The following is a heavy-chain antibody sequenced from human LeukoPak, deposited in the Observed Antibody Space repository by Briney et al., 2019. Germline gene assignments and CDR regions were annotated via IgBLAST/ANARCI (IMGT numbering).Heavy chain of an antibody. Sequence: GSLRLSCAASGFTFSNFAMMWVRQAPGKGLEWVSSITGDYATYSADPAKGRFTTSRDNSKNIVYLQMDSLRDDDTAVYYCAKGAASGLVDWFDPWGQGTLVTVSS. V-gene: IGHV3-23*01. CDR3: AKGAASGLVDWFDP. CDR1: GFTFSNFA. J-gene: IGHJ5*02. D-gene: IGHD3-22*01. CDR2: ITGDYAT.